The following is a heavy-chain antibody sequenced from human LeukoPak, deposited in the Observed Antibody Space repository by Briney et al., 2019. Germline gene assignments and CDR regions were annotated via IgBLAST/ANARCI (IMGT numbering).Heavy chain of an antibody. CDR3: ARDSLSYYGMDV. V-gene: IGHV3-21*01. J-gene: IGHJ6*02. Sequence: PGGSLRLSCAASGFTSSSYSMNWVRQAPGKGLEWVSSISSSSSYIYYADSVKGRFTISRDNAKNSLYLQMNSLRAEDTAVYYCARDSLSYYGMDVWGQGTTVTVS. CDR1: GFTSSSYS. CDR2: ISSSSSYI.